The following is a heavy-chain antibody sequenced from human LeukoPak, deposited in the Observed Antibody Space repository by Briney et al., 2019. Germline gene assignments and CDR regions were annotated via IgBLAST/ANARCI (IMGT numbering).Heavy chain of an antibody. Sequence: GGSLRLSCAASGFTFDDYAMHWVRQAPGKGLEWVSGISWNSGSIGYADSVKGRFTISRDNSKNTLHLQMNSLRAEDTAVYYCAKIAPFAGHFDYWGQGTLVTVSS. D-gene: IGHD6-13*01. J-gene: IGHJ4*02. CDR3: AKIAPFAGHFDY. V-gene: IGHV3-9*01. CDR2: ISWNSGSI. CDR1: GFTFDDYA.